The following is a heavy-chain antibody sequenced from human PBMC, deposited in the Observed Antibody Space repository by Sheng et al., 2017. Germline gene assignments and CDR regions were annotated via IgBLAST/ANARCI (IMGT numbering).Heavy chain of an antibody. D-gene: IGHD3-16*01. V-gene: IGHV5-51*03. CDR2: IYPGDSDT. CDR1: GYSFTSYW. CDR3: ARLGEWRGTVTLVRSYL. Sequence: EVQLVQSGAEVKKPGESLKISCKGSGYSFTSYWIGWVRQMPGKGLEWMGIIYPGDSDTRYSPSFQGQVTISADKSISTAYLQWSSLKLGHRHCITVARLGEWRGTVTLVRSYLWGRWRPWSLSP. J-gene: IGHJ2*01.